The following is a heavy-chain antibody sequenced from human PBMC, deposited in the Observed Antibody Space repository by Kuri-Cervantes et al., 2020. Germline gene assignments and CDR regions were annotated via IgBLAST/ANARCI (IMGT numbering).Heavy chain of an antibody. D-gene: IGHD3-22*01. Sequence: GGSLRLSCAASGFTFDDYAMSWVRQAPGKGLEWVGFIRSKAYGGTTEYAASVKGRFTISRDDSKSIAYLQMNSLKTEDTAVYYCTRSYYDSSGYYKGWGQGTLVTVSS. CDR1: GFTFDDYA. J-gene: IGHJ4*02. CDR2: IRSKAYGGTT. V-gene: IGHV3-49*04. CDR3: TRSYYDSSGYYKG.